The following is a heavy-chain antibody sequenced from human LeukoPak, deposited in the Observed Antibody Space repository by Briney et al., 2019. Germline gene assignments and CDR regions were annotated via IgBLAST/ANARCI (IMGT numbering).Heavy chain of an antibody. CDR1: GGSISSGDYY. D-gene: IGHD3-22*01. V-gene: IGHV4-30-4*01. CDR3: ARAPLSGYYLYYFDY. CDR2: IYYSGST. J-gene: IGHJ4*02. Sequence: SETLSLTCTVSGGSISSGDYYWSWIRQPPGKGLGWIGYIYYSGSTYYNPSLKSRVTISVDTSKNQFSLKLSSVTAADTAVYYCARAPLSGYYLYYFDYWGQGTLVTVSS.